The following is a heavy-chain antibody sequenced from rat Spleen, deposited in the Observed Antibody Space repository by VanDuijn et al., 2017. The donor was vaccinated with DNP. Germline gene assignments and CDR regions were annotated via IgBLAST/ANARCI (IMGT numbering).Heavy chain of an antibody. CDR1: GFSLTSYA. CDR2: IWFGGGT. D-gene: IGHD1-4*01. Sequence: QVQLRESGPGLVQPSQTLSLTCTVSGFSLTSYAVSWIRQSPGKGLEWIGTIWFGGGTEYNFALKSRLSISRDTSTSQVLLKMNSLQAEDTAMYFCARSGAPGFNYPYYFDYWGQGVMVTVSS. J-gene: IGHJ2*01. CDR3: ARSGAPGFNYPYYFDY. V-gene: IGHV2-15*01.